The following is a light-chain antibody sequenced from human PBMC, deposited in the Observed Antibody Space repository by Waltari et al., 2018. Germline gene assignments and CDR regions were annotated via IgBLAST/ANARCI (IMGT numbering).Light chain of an antibody. Sequence: DIVMTQSPDSLSVSLGERATINCKSSQSVLYSSNNKNYFAWYQQKPRQPPKLLIYWASTRPSGVPDRFSGSGSGTDFTLTISNLQAEDVAVYYCQQYYSSPITFGQGTRLELK. CDR2: WAS. V-gene: IGKV4-1*01. J-gene: IGKJ5*01. CDR1: QSVLYSSNNKNY. CDR3: QQYYSSPIT.